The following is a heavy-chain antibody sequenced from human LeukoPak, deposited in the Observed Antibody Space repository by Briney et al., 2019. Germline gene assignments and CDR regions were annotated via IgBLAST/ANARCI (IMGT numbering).Heavy chain of an antibody. V-gene: IGHV4-59*01. D-gene: IGHD1-26*01. CDR3: ARGINVGATSF. J-gene: IGHJ4*02. Sequence: PSETLSLTCAVYGGSFSGYYWSWVRQFPGKGLEWIGCVHYSGSTKYNPSLKSRVTISIDTSKNQFSLKVTSVTAADTAVYFCARGINVGATSFWGQGTLVTVSS. CDR2: VHYSGST. CDR1: GGSFSGYY.